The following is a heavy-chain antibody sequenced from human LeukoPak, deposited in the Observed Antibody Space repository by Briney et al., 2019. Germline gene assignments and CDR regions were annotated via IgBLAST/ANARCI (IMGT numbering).Heavy chain of an antibody. CDR1: GFTFSSYW. D-gene: IGHD2-2*01. Sequence: GGSPRLSCAASGFTFSSYWMSWVRQAPGKGLEWVANIKQDGSEKYYVDSVKGRFTISRDNAKNSLYLQMNSLRAEDTAVYYCARESGSAIPNWFDPWGQGTLVTVSS. CDR3: ARESGSAIPNWFDP. CDR2: IKQDGSEK. J-gene: IGHJ5*02. V-gene: IGHV3-7*01.